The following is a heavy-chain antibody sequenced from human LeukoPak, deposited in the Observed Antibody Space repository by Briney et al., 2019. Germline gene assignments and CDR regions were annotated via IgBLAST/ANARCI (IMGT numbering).Heavy chain of an antibody. CDR2: IYWDDDK. Sequence: TLSLTCTVSGGSISSYYWSWIRQPPGKALEWLALIYWDDDKRYSPSLESRLTITKDTSKNQVVLTMTNMDPVDTATYYCAHTRSYAAPDYWGQGTLVTVSS. J-gene: IGHJ4*02. CDR3: AHTRSYAAPDY. D-gene: IGHD4-17*01. CDR1: GGSISSYYW. V-gene: IGHV2-5*08.